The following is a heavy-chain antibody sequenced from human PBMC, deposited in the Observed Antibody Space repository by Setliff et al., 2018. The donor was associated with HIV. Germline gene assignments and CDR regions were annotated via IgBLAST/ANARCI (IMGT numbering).Heavy chain of an antibody. Sequence: PSETLSLTCTVSGDSMSSKSNHWGWFRQPAGKSLEWIAIFFKTGRTDYNPSLKSRVTISVDTSKNQFSLKLNSVTAADTAVYYCARAKYYYDTSAYYGSRDWYFDLWGRGTLVTVSS. CDR2: FFKTGRT. V-gene: IGHV4-39*07. J-gene: IGHJ2*01. D-gene: IGHD3-22*01. CDR1: GDSMSSKSNH. CDR3: ARAKYYYDTSAYYGSRDWYFDL.